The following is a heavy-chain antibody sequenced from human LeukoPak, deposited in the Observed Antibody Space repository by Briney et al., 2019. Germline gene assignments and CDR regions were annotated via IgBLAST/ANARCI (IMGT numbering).Heavy chain of an antibody. CDR3: ARAHRNCGGDCYPLDY. D-gene: IGHD2-21*02. J-gene: IGHJ4*02. CDR2: INPSGGST. Sequence: ASVKVSCKASGYTFTSYYMHWVRQAPGQGLEWMGIINPSGGSTSYAQKFQGRVTMTRDTSTSTVYMELSSLRSEDTAVYYCARAHRNCGGDCYPLDYWGQGTLVTVSS. CDR1: GYTFTSYY. V-gene: IGHV1-46*01.